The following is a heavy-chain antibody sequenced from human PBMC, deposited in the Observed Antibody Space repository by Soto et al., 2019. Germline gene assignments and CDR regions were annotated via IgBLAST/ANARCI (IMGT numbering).Heavy chain of an antibody. CDR1: GFTFSDYA. V-gene: IGHV3-30*18. J-gene: IGHJ4*02. CDR3: AKGGRRWLVTSDFNY. Sequence: VQLVESGGGVVQPGRSLRLSCAASGFTFSDYAMHWVRQAPGKGLEWVAVVSHDGRNTHYADSVKGRFTISRDSSKNTVALEMTSLRAEDPAVYYCAKGGRRWLVTSDFNYWGQGALVTVSS. CDR2: VSHDGRNT. D-gene: IGHD6-19*01.